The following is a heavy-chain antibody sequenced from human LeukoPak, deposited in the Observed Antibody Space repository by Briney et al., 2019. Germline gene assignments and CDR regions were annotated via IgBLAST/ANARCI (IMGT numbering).Heavy chain of an antibody. V-gene: IGHV3-23*01. D-gene: IGHD3-10*01. J-gene: IGHJ6*02. CDR1: GFTFSSYA. CDR2: ISGNGGST. Sequence: GGSLRLSCAASGFTFSSYAMNWVRQAPGKGLEWVSGISGNGGSTYYADSVKGRFTISRDNSKDTLYLQMNSLRAEDTAVYYCAKRSRRLTIVRGVPREDVWGQGTTVTVSS. CDR3: AKRSRRLTIVRGVPREDV.